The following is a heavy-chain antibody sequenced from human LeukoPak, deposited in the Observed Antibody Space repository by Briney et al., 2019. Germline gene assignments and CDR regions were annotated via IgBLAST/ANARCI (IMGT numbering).Heavy chain of an antibody. Sequence: ASVKVPCKASGYTFTSYFMHWVRQAPGQGLEWMGIINPSGGGTSYAQKFQGRVTMTRDMSTSTVYMELSSLRSEDTAVYHCARAKSSGWGRAMDYWGQGTLVTVSS. J-gene: IGHJ4*02. CDR1: GYTFTSYF. D-gene: IGHD6-19*01. V-gene: IGHV1-46*01. CDR3: ARAKSSGWGRAMDY. CDR2: INPSGGGT.